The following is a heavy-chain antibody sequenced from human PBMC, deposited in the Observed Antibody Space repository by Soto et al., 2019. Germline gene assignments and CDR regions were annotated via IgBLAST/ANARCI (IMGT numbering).Heavy chain of an antibody. V-gene: IGHV3-30-3*01. CDR2: ISYDGSNK. D-gene: IGHD6-13*01. CDR3: ARDRPGGIAAAGTGWYYYYGMDV. CDR1: GFTFSSYA. J-gene: IGHJ6*02. Sequence: GGSLRLSCAASGFTFSSYAMHWVRQAPGKGLEWVAVISYDGSNKYYADSVKGRFTISRDNSKNTLYLQMNSLRAEDTAVYYCARDRPGGIAAAGTGWYYYYGMDVWGQGTTVTVSS.